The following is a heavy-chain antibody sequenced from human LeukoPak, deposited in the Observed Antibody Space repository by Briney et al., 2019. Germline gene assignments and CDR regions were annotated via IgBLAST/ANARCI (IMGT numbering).Heavy chain of an antibody. CDR3: ATAPPIVSRLDDPIRGWGY. J-gene: IGHJ4*02. CDR2: FDPEDGET. D-gene: IGHD5/OR15-5a*01. V-gene: IGHV1-24*01. CDR1: GYTLTELS. Sequence: ASVKVSCKVSGYTLTELSMHWVRQAPGKGLEWMGGFDPEDGETIYAQKFQGRITMTEDTSTDTAYMELSSLRSEDTAVYYCATAPPIVSRLDDPIRGWGYWGQGTLVTVSS.